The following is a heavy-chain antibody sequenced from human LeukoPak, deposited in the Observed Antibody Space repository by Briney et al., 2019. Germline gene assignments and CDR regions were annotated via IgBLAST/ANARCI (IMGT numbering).Heavy chain of an antibody. D-gene: IGHD3-22*01. J-gene: IGHJ4*02. CDR3: ARDGYYYDSSGYYYFDY. Sequence: GGSLRLSCAASGFTFSSYSMNWVRQAPGKGLEWVSSISSSSSYIYYADSVKGRFTISRDNAKNSLYLQMNSLRAEDTAVYYCARDGYYYDSSGYYYFDYWGQGTLVTVSS. CDR1: GFTFSSYS. V-gene: IGHV3-21*01. CDR2: ISSSSSYI.